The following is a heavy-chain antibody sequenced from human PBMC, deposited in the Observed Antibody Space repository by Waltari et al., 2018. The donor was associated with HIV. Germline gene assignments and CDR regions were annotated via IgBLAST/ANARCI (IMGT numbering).Heavy chain of an antibody. CDR1: GYTFSDYY. V-gene: IGHV1-2*02. Sequence: QVQLVQSGAEVKKPGASVTVSCKASGYTFSDYYMHWVRQAPGQGLEWMGWINPNSGDTRYAEKFQGRVTMTRDTSISTAYMELSRLRFDDTAVYYCARVFRGTVNYFDSRLGHWGQGTLVTVSS. D-gene: IGHD3-22*01. CDR2: INPNSGDT. CDR3: ARVFRGTVNYFDSRLGH. J-gene: IGHJ5*02.